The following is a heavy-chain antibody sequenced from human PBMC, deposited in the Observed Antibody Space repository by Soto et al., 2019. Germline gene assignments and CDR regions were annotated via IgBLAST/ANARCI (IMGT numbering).Heavy chain of an antibody. D-gene: IGHD2-2*01. CDR3: ARDLPDIVVVPAANVFDP. CDR2: ISAYNGNT. CDR1: GYTFTSYC. V-gene: IGHV1-18*01. Sequence: GSSVKVSCKASGYTFTSYCISWVRQAPGQGLEWMGWISAYNGNTNYAQKLQGRVTMTTDTSTSTAYMELRSLRSDDTAVYYCARDLPDIVVVPAANVFDPWGQGTLVTVSS. J-gene: IGHJ5*02.